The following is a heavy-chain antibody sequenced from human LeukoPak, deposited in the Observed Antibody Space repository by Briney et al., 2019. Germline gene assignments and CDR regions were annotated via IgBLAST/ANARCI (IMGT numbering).Heavy chain of an antibody. CDR1: GYTLTVYY. Sequence: ASVNVSREASGYTLTVYYMHWVRQAPGPGLEWMGYINPHSGDTIYAPNFQGRVTMTRDTSISTVYMELSNLRSDDTAVYYCSTEDKYCSSPSCNDYWGQGALVTVSS. CDR3: STEDKYCSSPSCNDY. D-gene: IGHD2-2*01. CDR2: INPHSGDT. J-gene: IGHJ4*02. V-gene: IGHV1-2*02.